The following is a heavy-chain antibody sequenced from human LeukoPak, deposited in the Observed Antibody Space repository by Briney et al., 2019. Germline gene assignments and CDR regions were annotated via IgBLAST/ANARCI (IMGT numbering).Heavy chain of an antibody. D-gene: IGHD1-1*01. J-gene: IGHJ4*02. CDR3: AREGWTTKSFDY. CDR2: INPNSGDT. CDR1: GYTFTSHG. V-gene: IGHV1-2*02. Sequence: ASVKVSCKASGYTFTSHGISWVRQAPGQGLEWMGWINPNSGDTNYAQNFQGRVTMTRDTSISTAYMELSRLRSDDTAVYYCAREGWTTKSFDYWGQGTLVTASS.